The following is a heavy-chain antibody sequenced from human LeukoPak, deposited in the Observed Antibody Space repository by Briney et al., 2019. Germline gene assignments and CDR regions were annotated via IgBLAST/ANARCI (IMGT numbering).Heavy chain of an antibody. CDR2: IYTSGGT. CDR1: GGSIGSYY. CDR3: ARGVFYYDTSGRGYYFDY. J-gene: IGHJ4*02. V-gene: IGHV4-4*07. Sequence: SETLSLTCTVSGGSIGSYYWSWIRQPAGKGLEWIGRIYTSGGTVYNPSLKSRVTMSVDTSKNQFSLKLSSVTAADAAVYYCARGVFYYDTSGRGYYFDYWGQGTLVTVSS. D-gene: IGHD3-22*01.